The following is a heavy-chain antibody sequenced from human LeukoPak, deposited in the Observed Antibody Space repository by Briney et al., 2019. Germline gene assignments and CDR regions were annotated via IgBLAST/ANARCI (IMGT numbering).Heavy chain of an antibody. Sequence: ASVKVSCKASGYTFTGYGISWVRQAPGQGLEWMGWISAYNGNTNYAQKLQGRVTMTTDTSTSTAYMEPRSLRSDDTAVYYCARGTGQPDYWYFDLWGRGTLVTVSS. CDR3: ARGTGQPDYWYFDL. J-gene: IGHJ2*01. CDR2: ISAYNGNT. CDR1: GYTFTGYG. D-gene: IGHD7-27*01. V-gene: IGHV1-18*01.